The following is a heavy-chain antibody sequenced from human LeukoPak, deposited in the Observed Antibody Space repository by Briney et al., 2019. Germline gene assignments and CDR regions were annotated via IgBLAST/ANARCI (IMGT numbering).Heavy chain of an antibody. CDR3: AREGYSGYENAFDI. D-gene: IGHD5-12*01. CDR2: IYHSGST. Sequence: SETLSLTCTVSGGSISSSSYYWGWIRQPPGKGLEWIGEIYHSGSTNCNPSLKSRVTISVDKSKNQFSLKLSSVTAADTAVYYCAREGYSGYENAFDIWGQGTMVTVSS. J-gene: IGHJ3*02. V-gene: IGHV4-39*07. CDR1: GGSISSSSYY.